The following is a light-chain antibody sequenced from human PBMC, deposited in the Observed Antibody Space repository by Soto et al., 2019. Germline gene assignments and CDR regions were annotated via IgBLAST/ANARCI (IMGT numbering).Light chain of an antibody. CDR3: QQRSSWPAT. Sequence: IQMTQSPSTLSVSVGDRVTITFLASQSISSWLAWYQQKPGKAPKLLIYKASSLESGVPSRFSGSGSGTDFTLTISSLEPEDFAVYYCQQRSSWPATFGPGTKVDIK. J-gene: IGKJ3*01. CDR2: KAS. CDR1: QSISSW. V-gene: IGKV1-5*03.